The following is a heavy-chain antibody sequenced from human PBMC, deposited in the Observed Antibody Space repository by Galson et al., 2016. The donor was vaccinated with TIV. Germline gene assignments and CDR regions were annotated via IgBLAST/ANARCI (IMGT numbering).Heavy chain of an antibody. CDR2: IKSETDGGTT. Sequence: EWVGRIKSETDGGTTDYAAPVKGRFTISRDDSKNTLYLQMNTLKTEDTAVYYCHCSSTSCYVRWFDPWGQGTLVTVSS. J-gene: IGHJ5*02. D-gene: IGHD2-2*01. V-gene: IGHV3-15*01. CDR3: HCSSTSCYVRWFDP.